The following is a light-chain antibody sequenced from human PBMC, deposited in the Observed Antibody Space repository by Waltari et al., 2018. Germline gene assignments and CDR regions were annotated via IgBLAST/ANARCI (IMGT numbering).Light chain of an antibody. CDR2: STY. J-gene: IGKJ4*01. CDR3: QQYDGIVVT. Sequence: EIVLTQSPGTLSLSPGDRATLSCRASQTVSTNALSWYQQKPGQAPRVLIYSTYNRATGNPDSFSGSGSGTDFTLTINRLAPEDFAMYYCQQYDGIVVTFGGGTKVEI. CDR1: QTVSTNA. V-gene: IGKV3-20*01.